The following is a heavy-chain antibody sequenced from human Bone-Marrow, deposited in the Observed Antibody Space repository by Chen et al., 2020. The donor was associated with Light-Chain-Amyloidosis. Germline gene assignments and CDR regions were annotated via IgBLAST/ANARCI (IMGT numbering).Heavy chain of an antibody. J-gene: IGHJ4*02. Sequence: VQLVESGGGVVQPGRSLRLSCAASGFTFSSYAMHWVRQAPGKGLEWVAVISYDGSNKYYADSVKGRFTISRDNSKNTLYLQMNSLRAEDTAVYYCAGFLEWLPYYFDYWGQGTLVTVSS. CDR3: AGFLEWLPYYFDY. CDR2: ISYDGSNK. D-gene: IGHD3-3*01. V-gene: IGHV3-30-3*01. CDR1: GFTFSSYA.